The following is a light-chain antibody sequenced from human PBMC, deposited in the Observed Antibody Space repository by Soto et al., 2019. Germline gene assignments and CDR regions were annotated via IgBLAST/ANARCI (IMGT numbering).Light chain of an antibody. Sequence: EIVLTQSPATQSLSPGDRATLSCRASQSVSSYLAWYQQRPGQAPRLLIYDASNMATGVPARFSGSGSGTDFTLTISSLEPEDFAVYYCQHRANWPLTFGGGTKLEIK. CDR2: DAS. CDR3: QHRANWPLT. J-gene: IGKJ4*01. CDR1: QSVSSY. V-gene: IGKV3-11*01.